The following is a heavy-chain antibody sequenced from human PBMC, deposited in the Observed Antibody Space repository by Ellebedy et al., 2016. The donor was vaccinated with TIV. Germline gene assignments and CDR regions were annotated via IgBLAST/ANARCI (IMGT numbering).Heavy chain of an antibody. J-gene: IGHJ5*02. D-gene: IGHD6-19*01. CDR3: AKDVIAAEAVAGWFDP. CDR1: GFTFSSYA. V-gene: IGHV3-23*01. Sequence: GESLKISCAASGFTFSSYAMAWVRQAPGKGLEWVSALSGRGVTSFYADSVEGRFTISRDNSKNTLYLQMHSLTAEDTAVYYCAKDVIAAEAVAGWFDPWGQGTLVTVSS. CDR2: LSGRGVTS.